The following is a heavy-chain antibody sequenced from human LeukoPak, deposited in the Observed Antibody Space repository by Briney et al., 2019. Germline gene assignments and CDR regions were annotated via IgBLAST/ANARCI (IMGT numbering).Heavy chain of an antibody. D-gene: IGHD4-17*01. J-gene: IGHJ4*02. CDR2: ISGSGATT. CDR3: AKDLPDYGDYVEGY. CDR1: GFTFSSFA. Sequence: GGSLRLSCAASGFTFSSFAMSWVRQAPGKGLEWVSTISGSGATTNYADSVKGRFTFSRDNSKNTLYLQMNSLRAEDTAVYYCAKDLPDYGDYVEGYWGQGTLVTVSS. V-gene: IGHV3-23*01.